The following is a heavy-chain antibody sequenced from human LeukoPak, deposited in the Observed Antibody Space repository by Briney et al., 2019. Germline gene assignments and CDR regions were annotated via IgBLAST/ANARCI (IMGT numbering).Heavy chain of an antibody. V-gene: IGHV3-30-3*01. D-gene: IGHD6-13*01. Sequence: GGSLRLSCAASGFTFSDYAMHWVRQAPGKGLEWVAVISYDGSNKYYADSVKGRFTLSRDNSKNTAYLQMNSLKPEDTGIYYCAREGGTAGTSSFEFWGQGTLVTVSS. CDR2: ISYDGSNK. CDR1: GFTFSDYA. J-gene: IGHJ4*02. CDR3: AREGGTAGTSSFEF.